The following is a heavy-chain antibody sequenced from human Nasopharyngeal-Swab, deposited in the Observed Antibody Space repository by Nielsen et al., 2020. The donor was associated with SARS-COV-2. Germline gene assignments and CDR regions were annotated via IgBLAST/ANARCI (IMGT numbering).Heavy chain of an antibody. CDR1: GYTFSSYW. D-gene: IGHD2-2*01. CDR2: ICPSDSDT. V-gene: IGHV5-51*01. Sequence: GESLKISCQGPGYTFSSYWIAWVRQMPGKGLEWMGMICPSDSDTRYSPYFQGQVTMSVDKSINTAYLHWSSLKASDTAMYYCARHGGFCSSTNCYGGWFDPWGQGTQVIVSS. J-gene: IGHJ5*02. CDR3: ARHGGFCSSTNCYGGWFDP.